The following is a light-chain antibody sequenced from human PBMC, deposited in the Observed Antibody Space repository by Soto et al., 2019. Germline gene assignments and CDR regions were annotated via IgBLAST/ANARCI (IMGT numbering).Light chain of an antibody. V-gene: IGKV3-20*01. CDR3: QQYGSSPPVT. Sequence: EFVLTHPPATWLFSPGERPTPSARPIRRLTSSTLAWYQQKPGQAPRLLIYGASGRATGIPDRFSGSGSGTDFTLTISRLEPEDFAVYYCQQYGSSPPVTFGQGTRLEIK. CDR2: GAS. J-gene: IGKJ5*01. CDR1: RRLTSST.